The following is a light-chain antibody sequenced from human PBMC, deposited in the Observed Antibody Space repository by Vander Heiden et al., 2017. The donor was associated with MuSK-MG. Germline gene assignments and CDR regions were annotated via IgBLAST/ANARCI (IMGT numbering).Light chain of an antibody. CDR1: QGISSY. CDR3: QQRKSDPPEDT. J-gene: IGKJ2*01. Sequence: DFHLHTPPPSLSASAGDRVTLTCRASQGISSYLAWYQQKPGKAPKLLIYAASNLHSGVPARFSGSGSGTEFTLTISSLQPEDFATYYCQQRKSDPPEDTFGQGTKLEIK. V-gene: IGKV1-9*01. CDR2: AAS.